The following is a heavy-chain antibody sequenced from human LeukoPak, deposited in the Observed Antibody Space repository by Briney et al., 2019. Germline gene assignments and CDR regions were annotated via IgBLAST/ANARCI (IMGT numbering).Heavy chain of an antibody. Sequence: GGSLRLSCAASGYTFSSYSVNWVRQAPGKGLEWVSSISVRSNYIYYADSVRGRFRISRDDARDSLYLQMNSLRAEDTAVYYCVRLRRNSDTSGFDYYYDFWGQGTLVTVSS. V-gene: IGHV3-21*01. CDR3: VRLRRNSDTSGFDYYYDF. CDR1: GYTFSSYS. J-gene: IGHJ4*02. D-gene: IGHD3-22*01. CDR2: ISVRSNYI.